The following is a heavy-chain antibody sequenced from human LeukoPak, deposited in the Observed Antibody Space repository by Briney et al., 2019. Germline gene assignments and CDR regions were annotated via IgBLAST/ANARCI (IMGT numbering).Heavy chain of an antibody. CDR2: ISGYDGNT. D-gene: IGHD4-17*01. J-gene: IGHJ4*02. Sequence: GASVKVSCKASGYTFTTYGVSWVRQAPGQGLEWMGWISGYDGNTNYAQKPRGRVTMTTDTSTSTAYMDLRSLRSDDTALYYCARTVTTSSYYFDYWGQGTLVTVSS. CDR1: GYTFTTYG. V-gene: IGHV1-18*01. CDR3: ARTVTTSSYYFDY.